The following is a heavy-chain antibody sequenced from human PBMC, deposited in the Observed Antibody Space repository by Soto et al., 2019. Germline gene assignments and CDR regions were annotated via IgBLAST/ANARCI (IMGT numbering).Heavy chain of an antibody. CDR2: ISGSGRTT. Sequence: PGGSLRLSCAASGFTFGTYAMKWLRQAPGGGLECVSFISGSGRTTYYADSVKGRFTVSRDNSKNTMYLQMNSLRAEDTALYYCAKFRGPSYSYYYMDVWGKGTTVTVSS. D-gene: IGHD3-16*01. J-gene: IGHJ6*03. CDR3: AKFRGPSYSYYYMDV. CDR1: GFTFGTYA. V-gene: IGHV3-23*01.